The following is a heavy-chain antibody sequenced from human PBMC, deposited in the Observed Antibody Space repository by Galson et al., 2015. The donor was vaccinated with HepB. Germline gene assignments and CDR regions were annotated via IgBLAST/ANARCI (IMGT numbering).Heavy chain of an antibody. D-gene: IGHD6-19*01. CDR2: INTNTGNP. V-gene: IGHV7-4-1*02. Sequence: SVKVSXXXSGYTXXXSAMNWVRQAPGQGXEWMGWINTNTGNPRYAQGFTGRFVFSLDTSVSTAYXQITSLKAEDTAVYFCARDFTFGSGWEFDYWGQGTLXXVSP. CDR1: GYTXXXSA. J-gene: IGHJ4*02. CDR3: ARDFTFGSGWEFDY.